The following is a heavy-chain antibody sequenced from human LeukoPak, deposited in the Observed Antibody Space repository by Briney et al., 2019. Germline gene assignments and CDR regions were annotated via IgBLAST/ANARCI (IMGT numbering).Heavy chain of an antibody. CDR2: IYYSGST. J-gene: IGHJ5*02. V-gene: IGHV4-59*01. Sequence: SETLSLTCTVSGGSISSYYWSWIRQPPGKGLEWIGYIYYSGSTNYKPSLKSRVTISVDTSKNQFSLKLSSVTAADTAVYYCARRIGMSGSYFRNNWFDPWGQGTLVTVSS. CDR3: ARRIGMSGSYFRNNWFDP. D-gene: IGHD1-26*01. CDR1: GGSISSYY.